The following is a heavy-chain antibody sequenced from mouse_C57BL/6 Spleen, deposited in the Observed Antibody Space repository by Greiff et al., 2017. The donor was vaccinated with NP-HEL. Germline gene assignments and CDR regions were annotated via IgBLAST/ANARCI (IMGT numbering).Heavy chain of an antibody. CDR2: ISSGGSYT. D-gene: IGHD1-1*01. CDR1: GFTFSSYG. V-gene: IGHV5-6*01. J-gene: IGHJ2*01. Sequence: EVHLVESGGDLVKPGGSLKLSCAASGFTFSSYGMSWVRQTPDKRLEWVATISSGGSYTYYPDSVKGRFTISRDNAKNTLYLQMSSLKSEDTAMYYCARHSLRDYFDYWGQGTTLTVSS. CDR3: ARHSLRDYFDY.